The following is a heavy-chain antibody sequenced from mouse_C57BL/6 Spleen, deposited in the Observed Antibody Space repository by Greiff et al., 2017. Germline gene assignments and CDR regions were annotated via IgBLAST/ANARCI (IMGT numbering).Heavy chain of an antibody. V-gene: IGHV1-85*01. CDR3: ARQEDDYDEGYYAMDD. D-gene: IGHD2-4*01. J-gene: IGHJ4*01. CDR1: GYTFTSYD. Sequence: VKLQESGPELVKPGASVKLSCKASGYTFTSYDINWVKQRPGQGLEWIGWIYPSDGSTIYNEKFKGKATLTVDTSSSTEYMGLHSMTSGDSAVYFSARQEDDYDEGYYAMDDWGQGTSVTVSS. CDR2: IYPSDGST.